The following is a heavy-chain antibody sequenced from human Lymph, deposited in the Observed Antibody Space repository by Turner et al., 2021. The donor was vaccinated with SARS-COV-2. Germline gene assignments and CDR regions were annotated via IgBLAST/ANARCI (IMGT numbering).Heavy chain of an antibody. Sequence: QVQLVESGGGVVQPGRSLKLPCAAPGFTFSSYAMYWVRQAPGKGLEWVALISYDGNNKYYADSVRGRFTISRDNSKNTLYLQMNSLRAEDTAVYYCARGLSGNYYFFDYWGQGTLVTVSS. CDR2: ISYDGNNK. V-gene: IGHV3-30-3*01. CDR3: ARGLSGNYYFFDY. CDR1: GFTFSSYA. D-gene: IGHD1-26*01. J-gene: IGHJ4*02.